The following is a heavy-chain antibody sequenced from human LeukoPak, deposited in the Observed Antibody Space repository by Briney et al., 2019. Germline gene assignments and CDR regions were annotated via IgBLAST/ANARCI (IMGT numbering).Heavy chain of an antibody. CDR2: IYWDDDK. CDR1: GFSLNTDGMS. J-gene: IGHJ4*02. D-gene: IGHD3-22*01. CDR3: AQLAHYYDSSGSFIGDNF. Sequence: ESGPPLVKPTQTLTLTCTFSGFSLNTDGMSVGWIRQPPGKTLEWLALIYWDDDKRFSPYLENRLTITKDTSRNQVVLTMTNMDPADTGTYYCAQLAHYYDSSGSFIGDNFWGQGTLVTVSS. V-gene: IGHV2-5*02.